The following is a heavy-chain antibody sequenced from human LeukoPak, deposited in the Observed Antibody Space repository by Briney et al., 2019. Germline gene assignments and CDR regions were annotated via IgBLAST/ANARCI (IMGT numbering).Heavy chain of an antibody. D-gene: IGHD2-2*01. CDR2: ISSSSYI. V-gene: IGHV3-21*01. Sequence: GGSLRLSCAASGFTFSSYSMNWVRQAPGKGLEWVSSISSSSYIYYADSVKGRFTISRDNAKNSLYLQMNSLRAEDTAVYYCARLKCSSTSCADAFDIWGQGTMVTVSS. CDR3: ARLKCSSTSCADAFDI. CDR1: GFTFSSYS. J-gene: IGHJ3*02.